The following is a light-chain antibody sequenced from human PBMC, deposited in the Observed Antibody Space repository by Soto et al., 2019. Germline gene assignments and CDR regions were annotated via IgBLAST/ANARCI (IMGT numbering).Light chain of an antibody. V-gene: IGLV2-14*03. CDR2: YVD. J-gene: IGLJ1*01. CDR1: SRDVGAYDY. CDR3: CSYADGSIYF. Sequence: ALTQPASVSGSPGQSITISCTGTSRDVGAYDYVSWYLQYPDKAPQLLIYYVDHRPSGVSSRFSGSKSGDTASLTISGLQAEDEGDYYCCSYADGSIYFFGTGTKVTVL.